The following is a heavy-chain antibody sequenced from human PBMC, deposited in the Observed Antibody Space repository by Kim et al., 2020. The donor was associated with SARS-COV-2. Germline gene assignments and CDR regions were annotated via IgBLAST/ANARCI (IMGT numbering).Heavy chain of an antibody. Sequence: GGSLRLSCAASGFTFDTSPMGWVRQAPGKGLEWVSRISWDGTRTYYADSVKGRVTMSSDKTKNTVYLHMNSLRVEDTAVYYCEKWVTISGFDYWGQGTQVSVSS. V-gene: IGHV3-23*01. J-gene: IGHJ4*02. D-gene: IGHD4-17*01. CDR2: ISWDGTRT. CDR3: EKWVTISGFDY. CDR1: GFTFDTSP.